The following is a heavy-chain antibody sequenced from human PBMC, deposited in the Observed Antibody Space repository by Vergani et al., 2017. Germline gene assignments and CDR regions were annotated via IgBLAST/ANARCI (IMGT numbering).Heavy chain of an antibody. CDR1: GFSFSSYG. J-gene: IGHJ5*02. Sequence: QVQLVESGGGVVQPGRSLRLSCAASGFSFSSYGMHWVRQAPGKGLEWVAAIWYDGSKTYYADSVKGRFTISRDNSKSTMYLQMNSLRDEDTGVYYCARDLRLLYNRFDPWGQGTLVTVSS. CDR2: IWYDGSKT. V-gene: IGHV3-33*01. D-gene: IGHD1-14*01. CDR3: ARDLRLLYNRFDP.